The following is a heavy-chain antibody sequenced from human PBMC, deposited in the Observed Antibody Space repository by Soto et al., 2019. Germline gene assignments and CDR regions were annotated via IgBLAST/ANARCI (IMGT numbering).Heavy chain of an antibody. V-gene: IGHV3-48*01. CDR1: GFTFSSYS. J-gene: IGHJ5*02. Sequence: EVQLVESGGGLVQPGGSLRLSCAASGFTFSSYSMNWVRQAPGKGLEWVSYISSSSSTIYYAASVKGRFTTSRDNAKNSLYLQMNSLRAEDTAVYYCARDPTVAAAVGSWFDPWGQGSLVTVSS. D-gene: IGHD6-13*01. CDR2: ISSSSSTI. CDR3: ARDPTVAAAVGSWFDP.